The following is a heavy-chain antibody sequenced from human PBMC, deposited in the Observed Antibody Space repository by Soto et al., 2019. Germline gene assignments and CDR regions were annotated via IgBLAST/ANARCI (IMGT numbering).Heavy chain of an antibody. V-gene: IGHV1-69*13. CDR3: ARGHMAALNVLYYYYAMDV. CDR1: GVTLYNYG. CDR2: VTPILAST. Sequence: GASVKVSCKASGVTLYNYGISWVRQAPGQGPEWMGGVTPILASTSYKQKFQDRLTITADESTNTVYMELTSLRSEDTAVYYCARGHMAALNVLYYYYAMDVWDQGTTVTVSS. D-gene: IGHD3-16*01. J-gene: IGHJ6*02.